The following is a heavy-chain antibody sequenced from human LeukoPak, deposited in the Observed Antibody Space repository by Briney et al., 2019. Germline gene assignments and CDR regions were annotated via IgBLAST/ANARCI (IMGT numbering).Heavy chain of an antibody. J-gene: IGHJ4*02. V-gene: IGHV3-23*01. CDR3: ARVFRQQLVHPPLYYFDY. CDR1: GFTFSSYA. D-gene: IGHD6-13*01. CDR2: ISGSGGST. Sequence: GGSLRLSCAASGFTFSSYAMSWVRQAPGKGLEWVSAISGSGGSTYYADSVKGRFTISRDNAKNSLYLQMNSLRAEDTAVYYCARVFRQQLVHPPLYYFDYWGQGTMVTVSS.